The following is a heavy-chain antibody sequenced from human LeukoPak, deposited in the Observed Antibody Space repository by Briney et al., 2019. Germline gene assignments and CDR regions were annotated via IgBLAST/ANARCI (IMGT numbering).Heavy chain of an antibody. Sequence: HPGGSLRLSCAASGFTFSSYEMNWVRQAPGKGLEWVSYISSSGSTIYYADSVKGRFTISRDNAKNSVYLQMNSLRAEDTAVYYCARGPEYSYGYSFDYWGQGTLVIVSS. D-gene: IGHD5-18*01. V-gene: IGHV3-48*03. CDR3: ARGPEYSYGYSFDY. CDR1: GFTFSSYE. CDR2: ISSSGSTI. J-gene: IGHJ4*02.